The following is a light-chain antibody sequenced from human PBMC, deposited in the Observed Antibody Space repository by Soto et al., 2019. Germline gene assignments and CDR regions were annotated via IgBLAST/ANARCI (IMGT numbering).Light chain of an antibody. J-gene: IGKJ4*01. CDR2: AAS. V-gene: IGKV1-12*01. CDR1: QDITW. Sequence: DIKMTQSPSSVSASVGDRVTITCRASQDITWLVWYQQKPGKAPKFLMSAASSSQSGVPSRFSASRSGTDFTLIISSLQPADFPTYFCQQADCLPRTFGGGTKVGIK. CDR3: QQADCLPRT.